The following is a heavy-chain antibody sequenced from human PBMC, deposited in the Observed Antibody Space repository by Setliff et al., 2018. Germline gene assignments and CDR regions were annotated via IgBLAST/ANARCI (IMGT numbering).Heavy chain of an antibody. Sequence: SETLSLTCAVYGGSFSGYYWSWIRQPPGKGLEWIGEINRSGSTNYNPSLKSRVTISVDTSKNQFSLKLSSVTAADTAVYYCARGFYYYYYYYMDVWG. CDR1: GGSFSGYY. CDR2: INRSGST. J-gene: IGHJ6*03. CDR3: ARGFYYYYYYYMDV. V-gene: IGHV4-34*01.